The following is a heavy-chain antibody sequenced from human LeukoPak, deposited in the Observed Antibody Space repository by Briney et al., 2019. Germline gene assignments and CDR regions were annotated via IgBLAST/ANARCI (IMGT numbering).Heavy chain of an antibody. Sequence: PSQTLSPTCTVSGGTASTTEFYWAGIRQPPGKGLQWIGNIYYIGTTYYNPSLNSRVAMSVNTSQNHFSLKMASVTAADTPVYYCGRLSKGGYFDYIFDNCGQGTLVTVSS. J-gene: IGHJ4*02. CDR1: GGTASTTEFY. CDR3: GRLSKGGYFDYIFDN. V-gene: IGHV4-39*01. D-gene: IGHD3-9*01. CDR2: IYYIGTT.